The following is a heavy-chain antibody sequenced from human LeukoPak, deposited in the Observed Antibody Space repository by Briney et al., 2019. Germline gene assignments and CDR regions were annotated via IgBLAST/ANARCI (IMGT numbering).Heavy chain of an antibody. CDR2: ISTGSSST. CDR3: ARDFIHRSGEAGY. Sequence: GGSLRLSCAASGFTFSDYYMSWIRQAPGKGLEWVSYISTGSSSTKYADSVRGRFTTSRDNAKNSLYLQMNSLRAEDTAVYYCARDFIHRSGEAGYWGQGTLVTVSS. CDR1: GFTFSDYY. J-gene: IGHJ4*02. V-gene: IGHV3-11*05. D-gene: IGHD3-22*01.